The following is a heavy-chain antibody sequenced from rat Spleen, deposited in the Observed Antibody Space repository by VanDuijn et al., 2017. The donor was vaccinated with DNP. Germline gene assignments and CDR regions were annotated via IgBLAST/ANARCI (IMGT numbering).Heavy chain of an antibody. J-gene: IGHJ4*01. V-gene: IGHV5-22*01. CDR2: ISYDGGST. D-gene: IGHD4-3*01. CDR1: GFTFSDYY. CDR3: ARRGTRGAMDA. Sequence: EVQLVESGGGLVQPGRSLKLSCAASGFTFSDYYMAWVRQAPTKGLEWVAYISYDGGSTYYGDSVKGRFTISRDNAKSTLYLQMNSLRSEDMATYYCARRGTRGAMDAWGQGTSVTVSS.